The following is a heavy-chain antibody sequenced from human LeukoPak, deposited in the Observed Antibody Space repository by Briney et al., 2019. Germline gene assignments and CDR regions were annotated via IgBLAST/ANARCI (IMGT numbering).Heavy chain of an antibody. D-gene: IGHD6-19*01. CDR1: EGTFSSYA. J-gene: IGHJ4*02. Sequence: SVKVSCKASEGTFSSYAISWVRQAPGQELEWMGGIIPIFGTANYAQKLQGRVTITADESTSTAYMELSSLRSEDTAVYYCARGSGYSSGWYGLEFDYWGQGTLVTVSS. V-gene: IGHV1-69*13. CDR2: IIPIFGTA. CDR3: ARGSGYSSGWYGLEFDY.